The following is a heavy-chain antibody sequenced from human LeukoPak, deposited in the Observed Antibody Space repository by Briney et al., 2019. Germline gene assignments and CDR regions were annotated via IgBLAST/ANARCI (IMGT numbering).Heavy chain of an antibody. J-gene: IGHJ4*02. CDR2: IYTSGST. V-gene: IGHV4-61*02. CDR3: ARDDSYGDYVDY. Sequence: SETLSLTCTVSGDSISTSNSYWGWIRQPAGKGLEWIGRIYTSGSTNYNPSLKSRVTMSVDTSKNQFSLKLSSVTAADTAVYYCARDDSYGDYVDYWGQGTLVTVSS. CDR1: GDSISTSNSY. D-gene: IGHD5-18*01.